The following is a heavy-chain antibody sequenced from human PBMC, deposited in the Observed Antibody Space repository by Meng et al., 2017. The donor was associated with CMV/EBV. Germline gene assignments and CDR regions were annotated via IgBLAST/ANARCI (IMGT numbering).Heavy chain of an antibody. CDR1: GYNFIGYY. J-gene: IGHJ4*02. D-gene: IGHD2-2*01. Sequence: ASVKVSCKSSGYNFIGYYIHWVRQAPGQGLEWMGIINPSGGSTSYAQKFQGRVTMTRDTSTSTVYMELSSLRSEDTAVYYCARASIVVVPAAIQFDYWGQGTLVTVSS. V-gene: IGHV1-46*01. CDR2: INPSGGST. CDR3: ARASIVVVPAAIQFDY.